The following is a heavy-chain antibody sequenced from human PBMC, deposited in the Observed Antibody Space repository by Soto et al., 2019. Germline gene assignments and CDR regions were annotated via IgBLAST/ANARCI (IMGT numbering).Heavy chain of an antibody. CDR2: IYYSGST. J-gene: IGHJ6*02. CDR1: GGSISSNHYY. CDR3: ARGYYDFWSDTYYYSGMDV. V-gene: IGHV4-31*03. Sequence: SETLSLTCTVSGGSISSNHYYWSWVRQHPGKGLEWIGYIYYSGSTSYNPSLKSRLTISVDTSKNQFSLKLSSVTAADTAVYYCARGYYDFWSDTYYYSGMDVWGQGTTVTVSS. D-gene: IGHD3-3*01.